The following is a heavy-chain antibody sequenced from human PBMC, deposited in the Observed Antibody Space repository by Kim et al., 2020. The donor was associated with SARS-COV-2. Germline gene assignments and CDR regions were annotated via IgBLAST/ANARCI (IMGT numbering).Heavy chain of an antibody. D-gene: IGHD2-21*02. V-gene: IGHV1-69*02. CDR3: ARTYCGGDCYSTAGAFDI. J-gene: IGHJ3*02. Sequence: QGRVTITADKSTSTAYMELSSLRSEDTAVYYCARTYCGGDCYSTAGAFDIWGQGTMVTVSS.